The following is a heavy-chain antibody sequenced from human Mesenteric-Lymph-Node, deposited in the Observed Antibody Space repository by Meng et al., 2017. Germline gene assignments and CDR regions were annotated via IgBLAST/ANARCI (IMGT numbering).Heavy chain of an antibody. J-gene: IGHJ4*02. CDR2: VYHAGWT. D-gene: IGHD4-17*01. Sequence: QGQLQESGPGLVKPSGTLSLPCAVTGASITSNNWWSWVRQPPGKGLEWIGQVYHAGWTNYNPSLNSRVTMSLDVSKNQLSLILSSVTAADTAVYFCARHGGYHFDYWGQGTLVTVSS. V-gene: IGHV4-4*02. CDR3: ARHGGYHFDY. CDR1: GASITSNNW.